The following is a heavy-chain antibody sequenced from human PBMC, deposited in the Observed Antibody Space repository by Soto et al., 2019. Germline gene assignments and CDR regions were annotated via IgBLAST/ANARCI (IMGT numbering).Heavy chain of an antibody. CDR3: ARGDIRLLWFGELGGYDY. Sequence: EVQLVESGGGLVQPGGSLRLSCAASGFTFSSYSMNWVRQAPGKGLEWVSSISSSSSYIYYADSVKGRFTISRDNAKNSLYLQMNSLRAEDTAVYYCARGDIRLLWFGELGGYDYWGQGTLVTVSS. J-gene: IGHJ4*02. D-gene: IGHD3-10*01. V-gene: IGHV3-21*01. CDR2: ISSSSSYI. CDR1: GFTFSSYS.